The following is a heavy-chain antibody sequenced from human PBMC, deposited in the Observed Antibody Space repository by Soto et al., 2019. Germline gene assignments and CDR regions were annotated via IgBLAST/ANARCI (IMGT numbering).Heavy chain of an antibody. CDR1: GGTFSGYA. J-gene: IGHJ3*02. CDR2: IIPIFGTA. CDR3: ARRYNVWSGLIETDALDI. Sequence: QVQLVQSGAAVKKPGSSVKVSCKASGGTFSGYAISWVRQAPGQGLEWMGGIIPIFGTANYAQKFQGRVTITADESTSTAYMELSSLRSEDTAVYYCARRYNVWSGLIETDALDIWGQGTMVTVSS. D-gene: IGHD3-3*01. V-gene: IGHV1-69*01.